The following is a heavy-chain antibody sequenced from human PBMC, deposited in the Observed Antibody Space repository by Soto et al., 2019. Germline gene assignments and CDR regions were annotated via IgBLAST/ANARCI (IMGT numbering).Heavy chain of an antibody. CDR2: IYYSGST. V-gene: IGHV4-61*01. Sequence: SETLSLTCTVSGGSVSSGSYYWSWIRQPPGKGLEWIGYIYYSGSTNYNPSLKSRVTISVDTSKNQFSLKLSSVTAADTAVYNCARQVSGGGYSGMDVWGQGTTVPVS. D-gene: IGHD6-25*01. CDR3: ARQVSGGGYSGMDV. J-gene: IGHJ6*02. CDR1: GGSVSSGSYY.